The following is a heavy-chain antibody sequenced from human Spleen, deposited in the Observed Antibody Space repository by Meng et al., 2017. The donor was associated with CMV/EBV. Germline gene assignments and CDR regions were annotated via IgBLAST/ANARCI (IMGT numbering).Heavy chain of an antibody. Sequence: SVTSGSYQWSWIRQPPGKRLEWIGYIYYTGSTNYNPSLKSRVTISVDTSKNQFSLKLSSVTAADTAVYYCAREAFYDFWSGPKVSYWGQGALVTVSS. CDR1: SVTSGSYQ. J-gene: IGHJ4*02. CDR2: IYYTGST. CDR3: AREAFYDFWSGPKVSY. D-gene: IGHD3-3*01. V-gene: IGHV4-61*01.